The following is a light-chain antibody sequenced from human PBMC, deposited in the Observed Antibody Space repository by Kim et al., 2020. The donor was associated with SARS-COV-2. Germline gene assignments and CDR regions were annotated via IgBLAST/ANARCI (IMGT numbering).Light chain of an antibody. J-gene: IGKJ1*01. V-gene: IGKV3-20*01. CDR1: QSISSGY. CDR2: GAS. CDR3: QQYGSSPQT. Sequence: SPGERATLSCRAGQSISSGYLAWYQQKPGQGPRLLIFGASSRATGIPDRFSGSGSGTDFTLTISRLEPEDFAVYYCQQYGSSPQTFGQGTKVDIK.